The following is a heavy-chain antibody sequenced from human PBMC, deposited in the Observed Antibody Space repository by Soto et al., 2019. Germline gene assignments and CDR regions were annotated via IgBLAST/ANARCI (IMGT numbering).Heavy chain of an antibody. D-gene: IGHD3-10*01. Sequence: ASVKVSCKVSGYTLTELSMHWVRQAPGKGLEWMGGFDPEDGETIYAQKFQGRVTMTEDTSTDTAYMELSSLRSEDTAVYYCATTIWFGELFPQFDYWGQGTLVTGLL. CDR1: GYTLTELS. J-gene: IGHJ4*02. V-gene: IGHV1-24*01. CDR2: FDPEDGET. CDR3: ATTIWFGELFPQFDY.